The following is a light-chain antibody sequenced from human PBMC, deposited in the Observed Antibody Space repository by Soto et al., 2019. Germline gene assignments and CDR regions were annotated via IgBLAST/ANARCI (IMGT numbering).Light chain of an antibody. CDR3: LQHNSYPPT. CDR2: AAS. CDR1: QGIRNE. V-gene: IGKV1-17*01. Sequence: DIQMTQSPSSLSASVGERVTITCRASQGIRNELGWYQQKPGKAPKRLIYAASSLQSGVPSRFSGSGSGTEIPLTINRLPPENFGTYYCLQHNSYPPTFGQGTKVEIK. J-gene: IGKJ1*01.